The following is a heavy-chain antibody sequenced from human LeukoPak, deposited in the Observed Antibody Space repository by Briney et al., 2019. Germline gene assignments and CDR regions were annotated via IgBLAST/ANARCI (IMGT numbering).Heavy chain of an antibody. D-gene: IGHD5-18*01. CDR2: IYYSGST. J-gene: IGHJ4*02. CDR3: ARARIQLWSYYFDY. Sequence: PSETLSLTCTVSGGSISSYYWSWIRQPPGKGLEWIGYIYYSGSTNYNPSLKSRVTISVDTSKNQFSLKLSSVTAADTAAYYCARARIQLWSYYFDYWGQGTLVTVSS. V-gene: IGHV4-59*01. CDR1: GGSISSYY.